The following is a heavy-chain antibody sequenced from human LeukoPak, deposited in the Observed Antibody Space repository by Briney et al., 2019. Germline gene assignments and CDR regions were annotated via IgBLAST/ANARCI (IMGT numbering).Heavy chain of an antibody. Sequence: GGSLRLSCAASGFTFSSYGMHWFRQAPGKGLEWVAFIRYDGSNKYYADSVKGRFTISRDNSKNTLYLQMNSLRAEDTAVYYCAKGGRFGELLPFDYWGQGTLVTVSS. CDR2: IRYDGSNK. V-gene: IGHV3-30*02. CDR1: GFTFSSYG. D-gene: IGHD3-10*01. CDR3: AKGGRFGELLPFDY. J-gene: IGHJ4*02.